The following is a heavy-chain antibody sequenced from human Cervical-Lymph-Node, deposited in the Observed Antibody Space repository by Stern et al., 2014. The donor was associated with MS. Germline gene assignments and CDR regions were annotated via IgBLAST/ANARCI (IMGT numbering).Heavy chain of an antibody. Sequence: MQLVESGAEVKKPGASVTVSCKPSGYTFTDYYIHWLRQAPGQGPEWMGRISPKNGDTNYAPRFQGRVTMTMDTSISIVYLEVTRLRFDDTAVYYCAENMDVWGQGTTVTVSS. CDR3: AENMDV. V-gene: IGHV1-2*02. CDR1: GYTFTDYY. CDR2: ISPKNGDT. J-gene: IGHJ6*02.